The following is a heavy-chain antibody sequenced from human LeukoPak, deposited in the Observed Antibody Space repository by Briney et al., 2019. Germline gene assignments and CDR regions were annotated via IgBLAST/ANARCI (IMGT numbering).Heavy chain of an antibody. Sequence: GGSLRLSCAASGFTFSSYSMNWVRQAPGKGLEWVSSISSSSSYIYYADSVKGRFTISRDNAKNSLYLQMNSLRAEDTAVYYCARGVGAKRAPIDYWGQGTLVTVSS. CDR2: ISSSSSYI. J-gene: IGHJ4*02. D-gene: IGHD1-26*01. V-gene: IGHV3-21*01. CDR3: ARGVGAKRAPIDY. CDR1: GFTFSSYS.